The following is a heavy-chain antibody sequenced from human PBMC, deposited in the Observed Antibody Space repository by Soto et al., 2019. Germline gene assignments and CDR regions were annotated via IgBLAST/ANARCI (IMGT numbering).Heavy chain of an antibody. J-gene: IGHJ4*02. V-gene: IGHV1-18*01. CDR1: GYTFSRYE. Sequence: GASVKVACKASGYTFSRYEISWGRQAPGQGLEWMGWISGFNGNTKESEKLQGRVTLTTYTAANTAHMELRGLRSDDTAVYYCARASAYSTPWSFDNWGQGTLVTVSS. D-gene: IGHD6-13*01. CDR3: ARASAYSTPWSFDN. CDR2: ISGFNGNT.